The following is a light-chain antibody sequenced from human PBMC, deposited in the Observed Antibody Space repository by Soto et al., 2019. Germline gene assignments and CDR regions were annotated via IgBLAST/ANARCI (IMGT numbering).Light chain of an antibody. CDR2: GAS. CDR3: QNFETSPYT. V-gene: IGKV3-20*01. J-gene: IGKJ2*01. CDR1: QSFSSSF. Sequence: DIVLTQSPVTLSLSPGERATLSCRASQSFSSSFLAWYQQKPGQAPRLLIYGASNRATGIPARFSGSVSGTDFTLTISRLETEDFAVYYCQNFETSPYTFGQGTRLE.